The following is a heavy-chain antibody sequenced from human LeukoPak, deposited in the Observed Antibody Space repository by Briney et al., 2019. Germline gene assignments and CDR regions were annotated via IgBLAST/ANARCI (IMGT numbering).Heavy chain of an antibody. V-gene: IGHV4-61*02. CDR1: GGSISSGSYY. CDR2: IYTSGST. D-gene: IGHD3-10*01. Sequence: SQTLSLTCTVSGGSISSGSYYWSWIRQPAGKGLEWIGRIYTSGSTNYNPSLKSRVTISVDTSKNQFSLKLSAVTAADTAVYYCARHAFGEPPFDPWGQGTLVTVSS. CDR3: ARHAFGEPPFDP. J-gene: IGHJ5*02.